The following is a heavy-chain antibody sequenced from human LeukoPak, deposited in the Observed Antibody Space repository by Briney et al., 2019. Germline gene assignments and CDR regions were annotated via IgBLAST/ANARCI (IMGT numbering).Heavy chain of an antibody. CDR1: GFTFSTYA. V-gene: IGHV3-23*01. CDR3: ALQFIAVAGKFDH. CDR2: ISGSGGST. D-gene: IGHD6-19*01. J-gene: IGHJ4*02. Sequence: GSLRLSCAASGFTFSTYAMSWVRQAPEKGLKWVSTISGSGGSTYYADSVKGRFTISRDNSKNTLYLQMNSLRAEDTAVYYCALQFIAVAGKFDHWGQGTLVTVSS.